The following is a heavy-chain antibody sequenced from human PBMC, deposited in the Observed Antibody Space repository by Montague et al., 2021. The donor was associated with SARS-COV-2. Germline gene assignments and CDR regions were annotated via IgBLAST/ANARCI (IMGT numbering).Heavy chain of an antibody. D-gene: IGHD3-3*01. J-gene: IGHJ5*02. CDR1: GFTFTSHP. CDR2: ISGGGEST. Sequence: SLRLSCAASGFTFTSHPMSWVRQAPGKGLEWVSGISGGGESTYYADSVKGRFIVSRDNSKNTAHLQMNSLRAEDTAVYYCARDPQYSKSCLYTIFETWGQGILVTVSS. V-gene: IGHV3-23*01. CDR3: ARDPQYSKSCLYTIFET.